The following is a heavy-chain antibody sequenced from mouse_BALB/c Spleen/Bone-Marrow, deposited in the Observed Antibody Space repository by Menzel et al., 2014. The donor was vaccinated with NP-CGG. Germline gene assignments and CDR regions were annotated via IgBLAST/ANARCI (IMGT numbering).Heavy chain of an antibody. CDR2: ISGYYGDA. CDR1: GYTFTDYA. CDR3: ARSGKVRNAMDY. D-gene: IGHD2-14*01. J-gene: IGHJ4*01. V-gene: IGHV1S137*01. Sequence: QVQLQQSGAELVRPGVSVKISCKGSGYTFTDYAIHWVKRSHAKSLEWIGLISGYYGDAIYNQKFKGKATMTVDKSSSTAYMDLARLTSEDSAIYYCARSGKVRNAMDYWSQGTSVTVSS.